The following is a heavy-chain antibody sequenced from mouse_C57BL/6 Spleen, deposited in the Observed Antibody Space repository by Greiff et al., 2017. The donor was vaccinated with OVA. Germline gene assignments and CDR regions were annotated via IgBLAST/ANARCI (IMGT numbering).Heavy chain of an antibody. D-gene: IGHD1-1*01. CDR2: INPNNGGT. V-gene: IGHV1-18*01. J-gene: IGHJ1*03. CDR3: ARYGASYGSSYGDFDV. Sequence: EVMLVESGPELVKPGASVKIPCKASGYTFTDYNMDWVKQSHGKSLEWIGDINPNNGGTIYNQKFKGKATLTVDKSSSTAYMELRSLTSEDTAVYYCARYGASYGSSYGDFDVWGTGTTVTVSS. CDR1: GYTFTDYN.